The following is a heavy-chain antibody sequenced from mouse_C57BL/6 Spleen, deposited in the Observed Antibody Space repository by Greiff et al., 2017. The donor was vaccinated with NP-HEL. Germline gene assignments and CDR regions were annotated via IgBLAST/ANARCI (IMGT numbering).Heavy chain of an antibody. Sequence: EVQLQESGGDLVKPGGSLKLSCAASGFTFSSYGMSWVRQTPDKRLEWVATISSGGSYTYYPDSVKGRFTFSRDNAKNTLYLQLSSLKSEDTAMYYCANDGYYEFAYWGQGTLLTVSA. CDR3: ANDGYYEFAY. CDR1: GFTFSSYG. J-gene: IGHJ3*01. D-gene: IGHD2-3*01. CDR2: ISSGGSYT. V-gene: IGHV5-6*01.